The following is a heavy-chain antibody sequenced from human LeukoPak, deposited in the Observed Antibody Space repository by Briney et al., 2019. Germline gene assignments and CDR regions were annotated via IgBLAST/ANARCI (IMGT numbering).Heavy chain of an antibody. J-gene: IGHJ3*02. CDR3: ASIAVAADAFGI. CDR1: GGSISSSSYY. V-gene: IGHV4-39*01. Sequence: PSETLSLTCTVSGGSISSSSYYWGWIRQPPGKGLEWIGSIYYSGSTYYNPSLKSRVTISVDTSKNQFSLKLSSVTAADTAVYYCASIAVAADAFGIWGQGTMVTVSS. CDR2: IYYSGST. D-gene: IGHD6-19*01.